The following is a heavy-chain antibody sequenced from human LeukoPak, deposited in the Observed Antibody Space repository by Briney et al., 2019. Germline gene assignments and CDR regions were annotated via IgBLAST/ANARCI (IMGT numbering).Heavy chain of an antibody. CDR2: INHSGST. V-gene: IGHV4-34*01. CDR3: ARHDTSYYYGSGSYYKRFFDY. D-gene: IGHD3-10*01. J-gene: IGHJ4*02. Sequence: SETLSLTCAVYGGSFSGYYWSWIRQPPGKGLEWIGEINHSGSTNYNPSLKSRVTISVDTSKNQFSLKLSSVTAADTAVYYCARHDTSYYYGSGSYYKRFFDYWGQGTLVTVSS. CDR1: GGSFSGYY.